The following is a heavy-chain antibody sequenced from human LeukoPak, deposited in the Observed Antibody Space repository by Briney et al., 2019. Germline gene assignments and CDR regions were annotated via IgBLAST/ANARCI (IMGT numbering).Heavy chain of an antibody. CDR3: ARQIAEVGTSRYLDI. V-gene: IGHV5-51*01. CDR2: IYPDDSDT. Sequence: GESLKISCKGSGYSFTSYWIGWVRQMPGKGLEYRGVIYPDDSDTRYSPSFQGQVTISADKSISTAHLQWSSLKASDTAMYYCARQIAEVGTSRYLDIWGRGTLVTVSS. D-gene: IGHD6-13*01. CDR1: GYSFTSYW. J-gene: IGHJ2*01.